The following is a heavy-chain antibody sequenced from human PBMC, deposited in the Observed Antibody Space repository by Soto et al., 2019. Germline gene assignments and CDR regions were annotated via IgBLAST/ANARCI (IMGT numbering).Heavy chain of an antibody. CDR1: AGSISSGGSY. D-gene: IGHD3-10*01. CDR3: ARDGRNYYGSGSYNDY. J-gene: IGHJ4*02. Sequence: SETLSLTCTVSAGSISSGGSYWNWIRQHPGKGLEWIGCIHHTGTTYYNPSLKSRVTILVDTSKNQFSLILTSVTAADTAVYYCARDGRNYYGSGSYNDYWGQGTLVT. V-gene: IGHV4-31*03. CDR2: IHHTGTT.